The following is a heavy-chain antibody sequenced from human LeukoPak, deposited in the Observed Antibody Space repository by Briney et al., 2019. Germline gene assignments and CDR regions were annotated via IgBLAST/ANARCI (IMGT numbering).Heavy chain of an antibody. D-gene: IGHD3-22*01. V-gene: IGHV3-30-3*01. CDR1: GFTFSSYA. CDR3: ARDRDSRGYYYPY. J-gene: IGHJ4*02. CDR2: ISYDGSNK. Sequence: PGRSLRLSCAAPGFTFSSYAMHWVRQAPGKGLEWVAVISYDGSNKYYADSVKGRFTISRDNSKNTLYLQMNSLRAEDTAVYYCARDRDSRGYYYPYWGQGTLVTVSS.